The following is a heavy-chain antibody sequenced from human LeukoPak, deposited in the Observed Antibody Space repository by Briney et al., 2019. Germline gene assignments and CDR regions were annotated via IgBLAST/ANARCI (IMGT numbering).Heavy chain of an antibody. V-gene: IGHV3-7*01. CDR3: ASTHVLLWFGELQYYFDY. J-gene: IGHJ4*02. D-gene: IGHD3-10*01. CDR1: GFTFSSYW. CDR2: IKQDGSEK. Sequence: GGSLRLSCAASGFTFSSYWMSWVRQAPGKGLEWVANIKQDGSEKYYVDSVKGRFTISRDYAKNSLYLQMNSLRVEDTAVYYCASTHVLLWFGELQYYFDYWGQGTLVTVSS.